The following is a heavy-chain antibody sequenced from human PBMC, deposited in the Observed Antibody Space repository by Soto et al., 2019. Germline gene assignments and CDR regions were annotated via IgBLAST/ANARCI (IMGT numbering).Heavy chain of an antibody. CDR2: IKNKNDGGTT. CDR3: TGLWFGEIYNY. J-gene: IGHJ4*01. D-gene: IGHD3-10*01. Sequence: EAELVESGGGLVKPGGSLTLSCAASGFSFKNAWMNWVRQAPGKGLEWVGRIKNKNDGGTTDYAAFVQGRLTSSRDAPENTLYLHMTGLKTEDTAVYFCTGLWFGEIYNYWGQGSLVTISS. V-gene: IGHV3-15*07. CDR1: GFSFKNAW.